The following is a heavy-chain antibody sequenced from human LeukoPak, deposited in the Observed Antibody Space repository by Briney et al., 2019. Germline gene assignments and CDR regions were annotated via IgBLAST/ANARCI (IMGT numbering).Heavy chain of an antibody. CDR1: GGSISTYY. V-gene: IGHV4-38-2*02. J-gene: IGHJ4*02. D-gene: IGHD3-10*01. CDR2: IYHSGST. CDR3: ARERTMVRRGFFDY. Sequence: SETLSLTCTVSGGSISTYYWGWIRQPPGKGLEWIGSIYHSGSTYYNPSLKSRVTISVDTSKNQFSLKLSSVTAADTAVYYCARERTMVRRGFFDYWGQGTLVTVSS.